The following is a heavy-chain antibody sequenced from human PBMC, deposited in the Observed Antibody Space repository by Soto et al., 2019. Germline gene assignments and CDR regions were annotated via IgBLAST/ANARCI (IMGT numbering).Heavy chain of an antibody. J-gene: IGHJ4*02. D-gene: IGHD5-12*01. CDR1: GGTFSSYA. Sequence: QVQLVQSGAEVKKPGSSVKVSGKASGGTFSSYAISWVRQAPGQGLEWMGGIIPIFGTANYAQKFQGRVTITADESTGTAYMELSSLRSEDTAVYYCARVRDGYNQYYFDYWGQGTLVTVSS. CDR2: IIPIFGTA. V-gene: IGHV1-69*01. CDR3: ARVRDGYNQYYFDY.